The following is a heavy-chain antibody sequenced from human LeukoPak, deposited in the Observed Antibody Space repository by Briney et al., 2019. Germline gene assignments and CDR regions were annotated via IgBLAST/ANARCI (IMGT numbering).Heavy chain of an antibody. CDR1: GDSINSHY. V-gene: IGHV4-59*11. D-gene: IGHD6-13*01. Sequence: SETLSLTCTVSGDSINSHYWSWIRQPPGKGLEWIGYIHYSGNTNYDPSLKSRVTISVDTSKNQFSLKLSSVTAADTAVYYCARYSSNRYYFDYWGQGTLVTVSS. CDR3: ARYSSNRYYFDY. J-gene: IGHJ4*02. CDR2: IHYSGNT.